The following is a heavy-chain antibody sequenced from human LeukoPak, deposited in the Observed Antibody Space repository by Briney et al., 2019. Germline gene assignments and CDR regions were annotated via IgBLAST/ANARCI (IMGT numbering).Heavy chain of an antibody. V-gene: IGHV3-23*01. D-gene: IGHD5-24*01. Sequence: GGSLRLSCAASGFIFSSYNMNWVRQAPGKGLEWVSGIRADAVTTYYADSVKGRFIISRDNSKNTVYLQMNSLSAEDAAVYYCVKDDGWVQYANWGQGTLVTVSS. J-gene: IGHJ4*02. CDR3: VKDDGWVQYAN. CDR1: GFIFSSYN. CDR2: IRADAVTT.